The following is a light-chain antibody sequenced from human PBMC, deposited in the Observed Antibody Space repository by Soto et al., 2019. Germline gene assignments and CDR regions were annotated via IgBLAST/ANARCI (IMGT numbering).Light chain of an antibody. V-gene: IGKV3-20*01. J-gene: IGKJ2*01. Sequence: EIVLTQSPGTLSLSPGERATLSCRASQSVSSSYLAWYQHKPGQAPRLLIYGASSRATGIPDRFSGSGSGTDFILTISRLEPEDFAVYYCQQYGSSPHTFGQGIKLEIK. CDR2: GAS. CDR3: QQYGSSPHT. CDR1: QSVSSSY.